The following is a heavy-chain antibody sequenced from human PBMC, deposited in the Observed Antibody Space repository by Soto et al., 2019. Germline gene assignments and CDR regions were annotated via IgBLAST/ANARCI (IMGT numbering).Heavy chain of an antibody. Sequence: EVQLVESGGGLVQPGGSVRLSCAASKFTITSYWMHWVRQAPGKGLVWVSRINSDGSSISYADAVKGRFTISRDNAKNTLDLQMSSLSVEDTAVYYCAREVSHGYVLRGMDVWGQGTTVTVFS. V-gene: IGHV3-74*01. CDR3: AREVSHGYVLRGMDV. CDR1: KFTITSYW. J-gene: IGHJ6*02. D-gene: IGHD5-18*01. CDR2: INSDGSSI.